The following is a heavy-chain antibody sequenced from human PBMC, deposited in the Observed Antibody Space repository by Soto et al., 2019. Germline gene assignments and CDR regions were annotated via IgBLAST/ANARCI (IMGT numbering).Heavy chain of an antibody. CDR1: GFTFTSSA. V-gene: IGHV1-58*01. J-gene: IGHJ3*02. CDR3: GAAQERGAFDI. CDR2: IVVGSGNT. Sequence: QMQLVQSGPEVKKPGTSVKVSCKASGFTFTSSAVQWVRQARGQRLEWIGWIVVGSGNTNYAQKFQERVTITRDMSTSTAYMELSSLRSEDTAVYYCGAAQERGAFDIWGQGTMVTVSS.